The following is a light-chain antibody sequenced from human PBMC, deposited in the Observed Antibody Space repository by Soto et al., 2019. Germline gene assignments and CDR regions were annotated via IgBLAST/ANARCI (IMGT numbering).Light chain of an antibody. Sequence: EVVLTQSPGTLSLSPGERATLSCRASQSVSSYLAWYQQKPGQAPRLLIYDASNRATGIPARFSGSGSGTDFTLTISRLEPEDFAVYYCQQRSNWPITFGQGTRLEI. CDR3: QQRSNWPIT. CDR2: DAS. CDR1: QSVSSY. V-gene: IGKV3-11*01. J-gene: IGKJ5*01.